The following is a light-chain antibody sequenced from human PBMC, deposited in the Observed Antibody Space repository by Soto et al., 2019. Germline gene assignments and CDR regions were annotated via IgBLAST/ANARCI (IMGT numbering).Light chain of an antibody. CDR1: SSDVGGYNY. V-gene: IGLV2-8*01. J-gene: IGLJ1*01. CDR2: EVN. CDR3: SSYAGSNNFGV. Sequence: QSVLTQPPSASGSPGQSVTISCTGTSSDVGGYNYVSWYQQHPGKAPKLMIYEVNKRPSGVPDRFSGSKSGNTASLTVSGLQAEDEAYYYCSSYAGSNNFGVFGTGTNVT.